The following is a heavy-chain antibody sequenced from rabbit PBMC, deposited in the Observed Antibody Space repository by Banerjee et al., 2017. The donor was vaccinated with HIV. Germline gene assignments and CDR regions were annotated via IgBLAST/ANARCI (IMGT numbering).Heavy chain of an antibody. J-gene: IGHJ4*01. D-gene: IGHD4-1*01. CDR3: ARDLAGVIGWNFNL. V-gene: IGHV1S45*01. CDR2: IDPVFGTT. CDR1: GFSFSNKYV. Sequence: QEQLEESGGDLVKPEGSLTLTCTASGFSFSNKYVMCWVRQAPGKGLEWIGYIDPVFGTTYYASWVNGRFTISDHNAQNTLYLQLTSLTAADTATYFCARDLAGVIGWNFNLWGQGTLVTVS.